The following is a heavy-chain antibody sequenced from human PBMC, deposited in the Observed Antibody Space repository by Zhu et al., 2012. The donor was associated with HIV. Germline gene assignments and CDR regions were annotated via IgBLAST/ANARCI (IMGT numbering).Heavy chain of an antibody. CDR2: IYYSGST. D-gene: IGHD6-19*01. J-gene: IGHJ4*02. Sequence: QVQLQESGPGLVKPSETLSLTCTVSGGSISSSSYYWGWIRQPPGKGLEWIGSIYYSGSTYYNPSLKSRVTISVDTSKNQFSLKLSSVTAADTAVYYCASPDYSSGPFDYWGQGTLVTVSS. CDR3: ASPDYSSGPFDY. CDR1: GGSISSSSYY. V-gene: IGHV4-39*01.